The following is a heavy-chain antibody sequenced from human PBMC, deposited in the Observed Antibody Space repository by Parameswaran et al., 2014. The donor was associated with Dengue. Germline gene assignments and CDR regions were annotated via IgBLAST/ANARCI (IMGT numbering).Heavy chain of an antibody. V-gene: IGHV1-8*01. D-gene: IGHD3-22*01. Sequence: WVRQAPGQGLEWMGWMNPNSGNTGYAQKFQGRVTMTRNTSISTAYMELSSLTSEDTAVYYCARVNYFDSSGSPNWFDPWGQGTLVTVSS. J-gene: IGHJ5*02. CDR2: MNPNSGNT. CDR3: ARVNYFDSSGSPNWFDP.